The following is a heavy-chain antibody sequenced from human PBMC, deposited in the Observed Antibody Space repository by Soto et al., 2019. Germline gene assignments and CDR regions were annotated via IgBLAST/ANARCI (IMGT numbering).Heavy chain of an antibody. D-gene: IGHD2-2*01. Sequence: QVQLVQSGAEVKKPGASVKVSCTASGYAFSGYAVHWVRQAPGQNFEWMGWINAAKGNTEYSQKFQGRVTMTRDTSANTAYMELNSLGSEDTAVYYCARVYCSSTSCRYYIDYWGQGTLVTVSS. CDR2: INAAKGNT. J-gene: IGHJ4*02. CDR1: GYAFSGYA. CDR3: ARVYCSSTSCRYYIDY. V-gene: IGHV1-3*01.